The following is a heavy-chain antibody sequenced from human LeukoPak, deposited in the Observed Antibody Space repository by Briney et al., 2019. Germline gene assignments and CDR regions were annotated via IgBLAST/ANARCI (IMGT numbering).Heavy chain of an antibody. CDR2: MNPNSGNT. D-gene: IGHD6-13*01. CDR1: GYTFTSYD. J-gene: IGHJ5*02. V-gene: IGHV1-8*03. Sequence: ASVKVSCKASGYTFTSYDINWVRQATGQGLEWMGWMNPNSGNTGYAQKFQGRVTITRNTSISTAYMELSSLRSEDTAVYYCARFRRIAAAGFNWFDPWGQGTLVTVSS. CDR3: ARFRRIAAAGFNWFDP.